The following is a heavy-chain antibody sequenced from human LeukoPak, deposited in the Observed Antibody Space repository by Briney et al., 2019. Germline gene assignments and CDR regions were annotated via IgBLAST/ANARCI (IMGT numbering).Heavy chain of an antibody. CDR3: ARDLQSRSRQQPLVY. CDR1: GVTFSSYS. J-gene: IGHJ4*02. CDR2: ISSSRRTI. D-gene: IGHD6-13*01. V-gene: IGHV3-48*04. Sequence: GGSLRLSCAASGVTFSSYSMNWVRQAPGKGLEWGSYISSSRRTIYYADSVKGRFTISRDNAKNSLYLQMNSLRAEDTAVYYCARDLQSRSRQQPLVYWGQGTLVTVSS.